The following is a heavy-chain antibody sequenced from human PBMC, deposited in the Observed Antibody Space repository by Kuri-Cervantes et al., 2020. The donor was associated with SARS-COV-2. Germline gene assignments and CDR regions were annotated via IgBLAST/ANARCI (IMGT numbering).Heavy chain of an antibody. CDR3: ASLLSGGGAHLYYFYMDA. V-gene: IGHV3-21*01. J-gene: IGHJ6*03. D-gene: IGHD3-10*01. Sequence: ETLFLTCAASGFTFTTYSMTWVRQTPGKGLEWVSSISSSSSQRYYVDSVKGRFTISRDKAKNSLYLQMNSLRAEDTAVYYCASLLSGGGAHLYYFYMDAWGKGTSVTVSS. CDR1: GFTFTTYS. CDR2: ISSSSSQR.